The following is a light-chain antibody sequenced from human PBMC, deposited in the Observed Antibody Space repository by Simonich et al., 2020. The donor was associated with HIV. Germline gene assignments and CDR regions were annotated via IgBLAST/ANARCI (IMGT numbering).Light chain of an antibody. CDR1: QSVSSY. Sequence: EIVLTQSPATLSLSPGERATLSCRASQSVSSYLAWYQQKPGQAPRLLIYDASNRATGIPARFSGSGSWTDFTLTISRLEPEDFAVYYCQQYGSSPLTFGGGTKVEIK. CDR2: DAS. V-gene: IGKV3-20*01. J-gene: IGKJ4*01. CDR3: QQYGSSPLT.